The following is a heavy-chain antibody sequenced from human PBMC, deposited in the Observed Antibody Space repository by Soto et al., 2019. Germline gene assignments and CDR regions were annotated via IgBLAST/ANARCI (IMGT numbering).Heavy chain of an antibody. CDR2: IYYTGST. J-gene: IGHJ4*02. CDR3: AKGTTVVIFFDY. CDR1: CGSVSSGSYY. D-gene: IGHD4-17*01. Sequence: PSDTLSLTCTVSCGSVSSGSYYWSWIRQPPGKGLEWIGYIYYTGSTNYNPSLKSRVTISVDTSKNQFSLKLSSVTAADTAVYYCAKGTTVVIFFDYWGQGTLVTVSS. V-gene: IGHV4-61*01.